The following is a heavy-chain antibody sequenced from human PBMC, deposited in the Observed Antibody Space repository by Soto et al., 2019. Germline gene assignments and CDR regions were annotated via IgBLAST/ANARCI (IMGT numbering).Heavy chain of an antibody. Sequence: QVQLQESGPGLVKPSGTLSLTCAVSGGSISSSNWWSWVRQPPGKGLEWIGEIYHSGSTNYNPSLKRRVTISVDKSKNQFSLKLSSVTAADTAVYYCARDRSRFGELLGGDWFDPWGQGTLVTVSS. CDR3: ARDRSRFGELLGGDWFDP. CDR2: IYHSGST. J-gene: IGHJ5*02. CDR1: GGSISSSNW. V-gene: IGHV4-4*02. D-gene: IGHD3-10*01.